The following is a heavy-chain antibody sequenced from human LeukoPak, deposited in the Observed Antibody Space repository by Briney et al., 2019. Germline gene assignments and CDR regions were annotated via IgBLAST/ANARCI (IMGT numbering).Heavy chain of an antibody. D-gene: IGHD4-23*01. CDR1: GFTLSSYW. Sequence: GGSLRLSCAASGFTLSSYWMSWVRQAPGKGLEWVANIKQDGSEKYYVDSVKGRFTISRDNAKNSLYLQMNSLRAEDTAVYYCARGETTVDLFDYWGQGTLVTVSS. V-gene: IGHV3-7*01. J-gene: IGHJ4*02. CDR2: IKQDGSEK. CDR3: ARGETTVDLFDY.